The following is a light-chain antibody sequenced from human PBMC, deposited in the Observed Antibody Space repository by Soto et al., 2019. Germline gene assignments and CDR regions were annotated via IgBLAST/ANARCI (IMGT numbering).Light chain of an antibody. CDR3: CSYAGGSTYVL. V-gene: IGLV2-23*02. CDR2: EVN. Sequence: QSALTQPASVSGSPGQSITISCTGTNSDVGSYDLVSWYQQHPGKAPKLMIFEVNKRPSGVSNRFSGSKSGNTASLTISGLQAEDASDYYCCSYAGGSTYVLFGGGTKLTVL. J-gene: IGLJ3*02. CDR1: NSDVGSYDL.